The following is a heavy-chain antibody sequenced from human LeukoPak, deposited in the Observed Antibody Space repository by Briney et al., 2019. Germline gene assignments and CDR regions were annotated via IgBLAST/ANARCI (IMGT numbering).Heavy chain of an antibody. CDR1: GFTFSSYL. CDR3: ARAGYYYDSSGYYLIDY. V-gene: IGHV3-7*01. CDR2: IKQDGSEK. D-gene: IGHD3-22*01. Sequence: GGSLRLSCAASGFTFSSYLMSWVRQAPGKGLEWVANIKQDGSEKYYVDSVKGRFTISRDNAKNSLYLQMNSLRAEDTAVYYCARAGYYYDSSGYYLIDYWGQGTLVTVSS. J-gene: IGHJ4*02.